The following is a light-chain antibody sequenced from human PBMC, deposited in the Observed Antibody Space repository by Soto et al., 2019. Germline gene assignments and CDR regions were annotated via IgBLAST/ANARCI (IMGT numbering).Light chain of an antibody. CDR3: HQYGSSPLT. J-gene: IGKJ4*01. V-gene: IGKV3-20*01. Sequence: IVLTQSPVTLSLSPGERATLSCRASQSIRSSSLAWYQQKPGQAPRLLIYGGSSRATGIPDRFSGGGSGTDFSLTISRLETEDFSVYYCHQYGSSPLTFGGGTKVDIK. CDR2: GGS. CDR1: QSIRSSS.